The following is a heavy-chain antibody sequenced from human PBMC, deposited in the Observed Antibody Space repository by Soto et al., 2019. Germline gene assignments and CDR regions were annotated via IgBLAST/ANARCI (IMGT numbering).Heavy chain of an antibody. CDR2: IIPMFATP. CDR3: ARGYSTGYFDY. V-gene: IGHV1-69*01. Sequence: QVQLVQSGAEVKKPGSSMKVSCKTSGGTFSNYYISWVRQAPGQGLEWMGDIIPMFATPKYAQKFQGRVTITADESTSAAYMELSSLRAEDTAVYYCARGYSTGYFDYWGQGTLITVSS. CDR1: GGTFSNYY. D-gene: IGHD1-20*01. J-gene: IGHJ4*02.